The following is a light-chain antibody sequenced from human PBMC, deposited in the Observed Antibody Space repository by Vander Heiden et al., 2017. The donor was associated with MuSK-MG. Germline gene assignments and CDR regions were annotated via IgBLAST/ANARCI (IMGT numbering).Light chain of an antibody. CDR2: DVS. CDR1: SSAGGGYHY. Sequence: QPALTQPASVSCLPGQANTTSCPGISSAGGGYHYASWYQQHPGTAPKLMHYDVSNRPSGVSNRFSGSKSGNTASRHIYGLQAEDEADYYCSSYTSSSTPGVCGGGTKLTVL. J-gene: IGLJ3*02. V-gene: IGLV2-14*01. CDR3: SSYTSSSTPGV.